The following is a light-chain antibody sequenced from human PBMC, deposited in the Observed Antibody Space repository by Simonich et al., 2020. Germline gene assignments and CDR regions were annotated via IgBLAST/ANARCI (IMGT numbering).Light chain of an antibody. CDR2: WAS. Sequence: DIVMTQSPDSLAASLGERATINCKSSQSVIYSSNNKNYLAWYQPKQGQPPQLHSYWASTRGSGVPYRFRGSGSWTGFALTISSLQAEDVAVYYCQQYYSTPYTLGPGTKLEIK. CDR1: QSVIYSSNNKNY. CDR3: QQYYSTPYT. V-gene: IGKV4-1*01. J-gene: IGKJ2*01.